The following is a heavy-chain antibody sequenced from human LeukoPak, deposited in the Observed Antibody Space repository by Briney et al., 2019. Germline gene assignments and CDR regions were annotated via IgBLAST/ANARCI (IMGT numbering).Heavy chain of an antibody. CDR1: GFTFSSYG. CDR3: ARGAEYCSSTSCYSVSGWFDP. Sequence: GGSLRLSCAASGFTFSSYGMHWVRQAPGKGLEWVAVIWYDGSNKYYADSVKGRFTISRDNSKNTLYLQMNSLRAEDTAVYYCARGAEYCSSTSCYSVSGWFDPWGQGTLVTVSS. J-gene: IGHJ5*02. CDR2: IWYDGSNK. V-gene: IGHV3-33*01. D-gene: IGHD2-2*01.